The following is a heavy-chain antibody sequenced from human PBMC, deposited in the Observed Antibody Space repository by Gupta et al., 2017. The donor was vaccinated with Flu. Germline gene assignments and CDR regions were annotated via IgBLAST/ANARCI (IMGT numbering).Heavy chain of an antibody. D-gene: IGHD5-12*01. CDR2: IYPGDSDT. J-gene: IGHJ4*02. V-gene: IGHV5-51*01. CDR3: ARAHAAYSGYDWGYYFDY. Sequence: EVQLVQSGAEVKKPGESLKISCKGSGNSFIGYWIGWVRQMPGKGLEWMAIIYPGDSDTKYNPSFQGQVTISADKSMNTVYLQWSSLKASDTAMYFCARAHAAYSGYDWGYYFDYWGQGTLVTVTS. CDR1: GNSFIGYW.